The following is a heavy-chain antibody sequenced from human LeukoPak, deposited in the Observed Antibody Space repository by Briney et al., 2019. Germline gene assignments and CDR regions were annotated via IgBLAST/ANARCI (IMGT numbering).Heavy chain of an antibody. D-gene: IGHD3/OR15-3a*01. J-gene: IGHJ6*03. Sequence: GGSLRLSCAASGFTFSTYWMHWVRQAPGKGLEWVARIDSDDSRTIYADSVEGRITISRDDAKNTLYLQMNSLRAEDTAVYYCARGLGRTGYPGDYYDYMDVWGKGTTVTVAS. CDR2: IDSDDSRT. V-gene: IGHV3-74*01. CDR3: ARGLGRTGYPGDYYDYMDV. CDR1: GFTFSTYW.